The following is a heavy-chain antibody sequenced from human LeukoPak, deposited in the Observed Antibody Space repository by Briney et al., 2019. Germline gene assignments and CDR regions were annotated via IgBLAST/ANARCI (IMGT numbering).Heavy chain of an antibody. Sequence: RSGGSLRLSCAASGFTFSDYYMSWIRQAPGKGLEWVANIKQDGNKKYYVDSVKGRFTISRDNAKNSLDLQMNSLRAEDTAVYYCARVYSGVYFDYWGQGTLVTVSS. CDR1: GFTFSDYY. J-gene: IGHJ4*02. D-gene: IGHD1-26*01. V-gene: IGHV3-7*04. CDR2: IKQDGNKK. CDR3: ARVYSGVYFDY.